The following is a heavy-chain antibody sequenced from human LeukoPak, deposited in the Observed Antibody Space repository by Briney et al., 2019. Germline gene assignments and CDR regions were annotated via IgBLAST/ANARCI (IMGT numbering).Heavy chain of an antibody. CDR1: GFTFSSYS. CDR3: ARDAPSGSYYRAADY. J-gene: IGHJ4*02. Sequence: GGSLRLSCAASGFTFSSYSMHWVRQAPGKGLEWVSSISSSSSYIYYADSVKGRFTISRDNAKNSLYLQMNSLRAEDTAVYYCARDAPSGSYYRAADYWGQGTLVTVSS. CDR2: ISSSSSYI. V-gene: IGHV3-21*04. D-gene: IGHD1-26*01.